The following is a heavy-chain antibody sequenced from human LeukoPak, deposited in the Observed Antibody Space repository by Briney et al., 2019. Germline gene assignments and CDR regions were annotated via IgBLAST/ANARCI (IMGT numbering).Heavy chain of an antibody. Sequence: SETLSPTCAVSGGSFIGSHWNWIRQPPGKGLEWIGEINHSGNTNYNPSLKSRVTISVDTSKNQFSLKLRSVTAADTAVYYCARDPTTVVTLPYYFDDWGQGTLATVSS. V-gene: IGHV4-34*01. J-gene: IGHJ4*02. CDR1: GGSFIGSH. D-gene: IGHD4-23*01. CDR3: ARDPTTVVTLPYYFDD. CDR2: INHSGNT.